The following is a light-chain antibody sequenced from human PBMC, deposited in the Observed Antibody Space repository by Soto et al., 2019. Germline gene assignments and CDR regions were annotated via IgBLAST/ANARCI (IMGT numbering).Light chain of an antibody. CDR3: SSYAGSYTLV. V-gene: IGLV2-11*01. CDR2: DVS. CDR1: SNDVGGYNF. J-gene: IGLJ2*01. Sequence: QSVLTQPRSVSGSPGQSVTISCTGTSNDVGGYNFVSWYQQHPGKVPKLFIYDVSRRPSGVPDRFSGSKFGNTASLTISGLQAEDEADYYCSSYAGSYTLVFGGGTKLTVL.